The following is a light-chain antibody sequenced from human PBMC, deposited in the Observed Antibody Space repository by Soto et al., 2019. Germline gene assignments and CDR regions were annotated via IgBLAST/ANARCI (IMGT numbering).Light chain of an antibody. CDR2: DAF. Sequence: DIQMTQSPFSLSESLGVRVTITFQASQDISNYLNWYQQKPGKAPKLLIFDAFSLETGVPSRFSGSGSGTDFTFTISSLQPEDIATYYCQQYENLPITFGQGTRLEI. V-gene: IGKV1-33*01. J-gene: IGKJ5*01. CDR1: QDISNY. CDR3: QQYENLPIT.